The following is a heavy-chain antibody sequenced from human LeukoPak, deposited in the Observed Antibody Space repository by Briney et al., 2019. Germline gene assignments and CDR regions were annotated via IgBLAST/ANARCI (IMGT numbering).Heavy chain of an antibody. D-gene: IGHD1-26*01. CDR1: GFTFSSYW. V-gene: IGHV3-74*01. J-gene: IGHJ6*04. CDR3: ARERELLDYYYGMDV. CDR2: INTDGSST. Sequence: GGSLRLSCAASGFTFSSYWMHWVRQAPGKGLVWVSRINTDGSSTIYADSVKGRFTISRDNAKNTLYLQMNSLRADDTAVYYCARERELLDYYYGMDVWGKGTTVTVSS.